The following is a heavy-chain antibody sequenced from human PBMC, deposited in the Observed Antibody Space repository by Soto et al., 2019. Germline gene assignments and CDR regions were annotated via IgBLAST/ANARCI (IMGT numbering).Heavy chain of an antibody. V-gene: IGHV4-30-4*02. D-gene: IGHD4-4*01. Sequence: SETPSLTCTVSVGSISSGDYYWSWIRQPPGKGLEWIGYIYYSGSTYYNPSLKSRVSISVDTSISTAYMELSRLRSDDTAVYYCARGAVVTPVRYFDYWGQGTLVTVSS. J-gene: IGHJ4*02. CDR1: VGSISSGDYY. CDR3: ARGAVVTPVRYFDY. CDR2: IYYSGST.